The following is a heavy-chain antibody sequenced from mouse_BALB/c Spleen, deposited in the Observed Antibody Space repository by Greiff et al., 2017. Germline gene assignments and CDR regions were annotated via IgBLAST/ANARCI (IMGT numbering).Heavy chain of an antibody. CDR3: ARDGNYGSSYFDY. V-gene: IGHV5-4*02. Sequence: EVQGVESGGGLVKPGGSLKLSCAASGFTFSDYYMYWVRQTPERRLEWVATISDGGSYTYYPDSVKGRFTISRYNAKNNLYLQMTSLKSEDTAMYYCARDGNYGSSYFDYWGQGTTLTVSS. J-gene: IGHJ2*01. CDR1: GFTFSDYY. CDR2: ISDGGSYT. D-gene: IGHD1-1*01.